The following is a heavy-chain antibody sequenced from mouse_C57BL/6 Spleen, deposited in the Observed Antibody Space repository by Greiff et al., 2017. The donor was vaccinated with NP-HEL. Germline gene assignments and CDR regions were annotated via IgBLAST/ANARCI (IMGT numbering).Heavy chain of an antibody. D-gene: IGHD4-1*01. Sequence: QVQLQQPGAELVKPGASVKLSCKASGYTFTSYWMQWVKQRPGQGLEWIGEIDPSDSYTNYNQKFKGKATLTVDTSSSTAYMQLSSLTSEDSAVYYCARSSGTGYAMDYWGQGTSVTVSS. CDR1: GYTFTSYW. CDR2: IDPSDSYT. CDR3: ARSSGTGYAMDY. V-gene: IGHV1-50*01. J-gene: IGHJ4*01.